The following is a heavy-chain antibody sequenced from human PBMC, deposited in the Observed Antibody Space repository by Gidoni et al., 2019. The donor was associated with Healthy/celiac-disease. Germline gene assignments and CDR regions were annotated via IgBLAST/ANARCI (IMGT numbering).Heavy chain of an antibody. CDR1: GGTFSSYA. Sequence: QVQLVQSGAEVKKPGSSGNVSCKASGGTFSSYASSWVRQAPGQGLEWMGGIIPIFGTANYAQKFQGRVTITADKSTSTAYMELSSLRSEDTAVYYCYGGNSYDAFDIWGQGTMVTVSS. CDR3: YGGNSYDAFDI. D-gene: IGHD2-15*01. CDR2: IIPIFGTA. V-gene: IGHV1-69*06. J-gene: IGHJ3*02.